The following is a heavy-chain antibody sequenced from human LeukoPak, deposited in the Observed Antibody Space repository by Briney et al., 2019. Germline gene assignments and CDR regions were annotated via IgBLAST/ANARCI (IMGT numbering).Heavy chain of an antibody. Sequence: SETLSLTCTVSGGSISSYYWSWIRQPPGKGLEWIGYIYYSGSTNYNPSVKSRVTISVDTSKNQFSLKLSSVTAADTAVYYCAGNYYDSTGPKYWGQGTLVTVSS. J-gene: IGHJ4*02. CDR3: AGNYYDSTGPKY. D-gene: IGHD3-22*01. V-gene: IGHV4-59*01. CDR2: IYYSGST. CDR1: GGSISSYY.